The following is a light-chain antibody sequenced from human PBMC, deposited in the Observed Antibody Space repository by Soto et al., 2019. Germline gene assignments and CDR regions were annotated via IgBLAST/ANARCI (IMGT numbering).Light chain of an antibody. CDR1: SSDVGGYNY. CDR3: SSYAGSNYV. Sequence: QSVLDQPPSASGSPGQSVTISCTGTSSDVGGYNYVSWYQQHPGKAPKLMIYEVSKRPSGVPDRFSGSKSGNTASLTVSGLQAEDEADYYCSSYAGSNYVFGTGTKVTVL. V-gene: IGLV2-8*01. J-gene: IGLJ1*01. CDR2: EVS.